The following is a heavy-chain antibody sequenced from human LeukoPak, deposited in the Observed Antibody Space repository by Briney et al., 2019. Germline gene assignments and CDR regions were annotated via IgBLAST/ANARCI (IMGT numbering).Heavy chain of an antibody. Sequence: GGSLRLSCAASGFTFSSYSMNWVRQAPGKGLEWVSSISSSSSYIYYADSVKGRFTISRDNAKNTLYLQMNSLRPEDTAVYYCARGGGYYYGSGSSGHYDAFDIWGQGTMVTVSS. V-gene: IGHV3-21*04. CDR2: ISSSSSYI. CDR1: GFTFSSYS. J-gene: IGHJ3*02. D-gene: IGHD3-10*01. CDR3: ARGGGYYYGSGSSGHYDAFDI.